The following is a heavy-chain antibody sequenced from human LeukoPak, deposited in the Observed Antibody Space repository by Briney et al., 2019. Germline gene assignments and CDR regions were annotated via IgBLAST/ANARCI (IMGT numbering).Heavy chain of an antibody. D-gene: IGHD3-22*01. CDR3: AKDTYYYDSSGYLDY. CDR1: GFTFSSYA. J-gene: IGHJ4*02. Sequence: GGSLRLSCAASGFTFSSYAMSWVRQAPGKGQEWVSAISGSGGSTYYADSVKGRFTISRDNSKNTLYLQMNSLRAEDTAVYYCAKDTYYYDSSGYLDYWGQGTLVTVSS. CDR2: ISGSGGST. V-gene: IGHV3-23*01.